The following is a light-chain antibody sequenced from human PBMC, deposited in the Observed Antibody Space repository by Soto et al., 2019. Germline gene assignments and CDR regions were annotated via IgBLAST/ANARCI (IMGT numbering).Light chain of an antibody. CDR1: SGSIASNY. J-gene: IGLJ3*02. CDR3: QSCDSSTLV. Sequence: FMLTQPHSVSESPGKTVSISCTRSSGSIASNYVQWYQQRPGSAPTTVIYEDNQRPSGVPDRFSGSIDNSSKSASLTISGLKTEDEAHYYCQSCDSSTLVFGGGTKLTVL. CDR2: EDN. V-gene: IGLV6-57*03.